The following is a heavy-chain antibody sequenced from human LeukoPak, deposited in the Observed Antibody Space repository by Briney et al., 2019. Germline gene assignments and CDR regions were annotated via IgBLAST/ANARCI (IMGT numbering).Heavy chain of an antibody. CDR2: IYYSGST. CDR1: GGSFSGYY. CDR3: ARGARGSIVLMVYGDNWFDP. Sequence: SETLSLTCAVYGGSFSGYYWSWIRQPPGKGLEWIGYIYYSGSTNYNTSLKGRVTISVDTSKNQFSLKLSSVAAADTAVYYCARGARGSIVLMVYGDNWFDPWGQGTLVTVSS. V-gene: IGHV4-59*01. D-gene: IGHD2-8*01. J-gene: IGHJ5*02.